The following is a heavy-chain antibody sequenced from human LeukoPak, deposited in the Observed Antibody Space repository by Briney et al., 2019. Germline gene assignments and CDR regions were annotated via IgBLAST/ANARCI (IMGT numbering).Heavy chain of an antibody. CDR1: GFNFNDAW. V-gene: IGHV3-15*07. J-gene: IGHJ4*02. CDR2: IKSNADGATT. D-gene: IGHD3-10*01. CDR3: TSHYGSGGF. Sequence: PGGSLRLSCAASGFNFNDAWMNWVRQAPGKGLQWVGRIKSNADGATTDYIAPVKGRFFISRDDSRNMLYLQMSSQQIEDTAMYHCTSHYGSGGFWGQGTLVTVSS.